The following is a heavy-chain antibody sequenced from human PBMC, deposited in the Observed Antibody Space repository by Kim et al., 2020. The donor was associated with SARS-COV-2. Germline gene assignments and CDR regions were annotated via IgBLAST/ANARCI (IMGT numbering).Heavy chain of an antibody. V-gene: IGHV5-51*01. CDR1: GYSFTTYY. D-gene: IGHD3-10*01. Sequence: GESLKISCKGSGYSFTTYYIAWVRQMLGKGLEWMGIIYPGDSDTTYSPSFQGQVTISADKSISTAYLQFRSLKASDTAMYYCARAPGRSGGYFDYWGRGTLVTVSS. J-gene: IGHJ4*02. CDR3: ARAPGRSGGYFDY. CDR2: IYPGDSDT.